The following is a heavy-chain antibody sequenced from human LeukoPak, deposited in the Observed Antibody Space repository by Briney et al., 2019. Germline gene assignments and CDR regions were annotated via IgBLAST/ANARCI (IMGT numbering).Heavy chain of an antibody. V-gene: IGHV4-30-2*01. CDR3: ARDGAYCSGGSCDWGMDV. CDR1: GGSISSGGYS. J-gene: IGHJ6*02. D-gene: IGHD2-15*01. CDR2: IYHSGST. Sequence: SETLSLTCAVSGGSISSGGYSWSWIRQPPGKGLEWIGYIYHSGSTYYNPSLKSRVTISVDRSKNQFSLKLSSVTAADTAVYYCARDGAYCSGGSCDWGMDVWGQGTTVTVSS.